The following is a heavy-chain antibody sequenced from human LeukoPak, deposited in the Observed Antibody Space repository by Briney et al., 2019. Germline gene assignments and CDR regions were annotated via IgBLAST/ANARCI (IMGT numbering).Heavy chain of an antibody. CDR2: INPNSGGT. Sequence: GASVKVSCKASGYTFTGYYMHWVRQAPGQGLEWMGWINPNSGGTNYAQKFQGRVTMTRDTSISTAYMELSRLRSDDTAVYYCARDNVPSVVAATGPDYWGQGTLVTVSS. V-gene: IGHV1-2*02. CDR1: GYTFTGYY. J-gene: IGHJ4*02. D-gene: IGHD2-15*01. CDR3: ARDNVPSVVAATGPDY.